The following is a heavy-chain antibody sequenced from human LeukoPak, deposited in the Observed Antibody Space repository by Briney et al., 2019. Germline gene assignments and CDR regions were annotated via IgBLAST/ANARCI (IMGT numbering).Heavy chain of an antibody. CDR3: ASCSSSCGGYYYGMDV. J-gene: IGHJ6*02. CDR2: IYYSGST. V-gene: IGHV4-59*08. Sequence: SETLSLTCTVSGGSISSYYWSWIRQPPGKGLEWIGYIYYSGSTYYNPSLKSRVTISVDTSKNQFSLKLSSVTAADTAVYYCASCSSSCGGYYYGMDVWGQGTTVTVSS. D-gene: IGHD6-13*01. CDR1: GGSISSYY.